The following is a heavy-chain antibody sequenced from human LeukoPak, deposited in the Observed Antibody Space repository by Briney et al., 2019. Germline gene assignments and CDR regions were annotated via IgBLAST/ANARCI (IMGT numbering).Heavy chain of an antibody. Sequence: SETLSLTCTVSGGSVSSGSYYWSWIRQPPGKGLEWIGYIYYSGSTNYNPSLKSRVTIPVDTSKNQFSLKLSSVTAAGTAVYYCARAFRDYYDSRYYYYGMDVWGQGTTVTVSS. CDR1: GGSVSSGSYY. V-gene: IGHV4-61*01. CDR2: IYYSGST. J-gene: IGHJ6*02. D-gene: IGHD3-22*01. CDR3: ARAFRDYYDSRYYYYGMDV.